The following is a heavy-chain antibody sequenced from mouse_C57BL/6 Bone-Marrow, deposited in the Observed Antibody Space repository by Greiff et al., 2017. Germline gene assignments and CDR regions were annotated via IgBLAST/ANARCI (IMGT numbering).Heavy chain of an antibody. Sequence: EVMLVESGRGLVQPGGSLTLSCAASGFTFSDYGMAWVRQAPRKGPEWVAFISNLAYSCYYADTVTGRFTISRENAKNNLYLEMSSLRAEDTSMYYCARLQDYDRDYAMDYWGQGTSVTVSS. CDR2: ISNLAYSC. V-gene: IGHV5-15*04. CDR1: GFTFSDYG. J-gene: IGHJ4*01. CDR3: ARLQDYDRDYAMDY. D-gene: IGHD1-1*01.